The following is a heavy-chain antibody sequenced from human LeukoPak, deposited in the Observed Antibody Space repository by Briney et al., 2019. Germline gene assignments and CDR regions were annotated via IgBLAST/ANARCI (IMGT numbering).Heavy chain of an antibody. CDR2: INHSGST. Sequence: SETLSLTCAVYGGSFSGYYWSWIRQPPGKGLEWIGEINHSGSTNYNPSLKSRVTISVDTSKNQFSLKLSSVTAADTAVYYCARDRAASGNYARAKRNFDYWGQGTLVTVSS. CDR3: ARDRAASGNYARAKRNFDY. CDR1: GGSFSGYY. J-gene: IGHJ4*02. V-gene: IGHV4-34*01. D-gene: IGHD1-26*01.